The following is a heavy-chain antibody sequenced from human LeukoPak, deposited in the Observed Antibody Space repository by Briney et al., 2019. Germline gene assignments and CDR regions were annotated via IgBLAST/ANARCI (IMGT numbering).Heavy chain of an antibody. CDR3: ARSTSKWTN. D-gene: IGHD2-2*01. CDR2: IYYTGST. J-gene: IGHJ4*02. Sequence: SETLSLTCTVSGGSVSTFYWSWIGQPPGKGLEWIGYIYYTGSTNYNPSLKSRVTISVDTSKNQFSLKLSSVTAADTAVYYCARSTSKWTNWGQGTLVTVSS. V-gene: IGHV4-59*02. CDR1: GGSVSTFY.